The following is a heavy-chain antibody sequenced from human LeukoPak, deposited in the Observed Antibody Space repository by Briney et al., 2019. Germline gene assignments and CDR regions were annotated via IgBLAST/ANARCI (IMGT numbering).Heavy chain of an antibody. J-gene: IGHJ4*02. D-gene: IGHD3-3*01. V-gene: IGHV4-4*07. Sequence: PSETLSLTCTVSGGSISSYYWSWIRQPAGKGLEWIGRIYTSGSTNYNPSLKSRVTMSVDTSKNQFSLKLSSVTAADTAVYYCARSPQRSQFWNGYYYFDYWGQGTLVTVSS. CDR2: IYTSGST. CDR1: GGSISSYY. CDR3: ARSPQRSQFWNGYYYFDY.